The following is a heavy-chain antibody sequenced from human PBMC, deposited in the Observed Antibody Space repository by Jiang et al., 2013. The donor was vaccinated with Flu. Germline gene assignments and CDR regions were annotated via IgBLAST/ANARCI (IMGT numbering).Heavy chain of an antibody. CDR1: GFSFSTSGMC. CDR3: ARVRRGSYYEKWFDA. V-gene: IGHV2-70*11. D-gene: IGHD1-26*01. Sequence: KPTQTLTLTCTFSGFSFSTSGMCVSWIRQPPGKALEWLARIDWDGDEYYSKSLRTRLTISKDTSKNQVVLRVTDMDPVDTATYYCARVRRGSYYEKWFDAWGQ. CDR2: IDWDGDE. J-gene: IGHJ5*02.